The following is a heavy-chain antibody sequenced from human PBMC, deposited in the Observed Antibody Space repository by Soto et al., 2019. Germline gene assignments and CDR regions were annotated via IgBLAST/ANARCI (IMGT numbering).Heavy chain of an antibody. Sequence: TLSLTCAVSGGSISSGGYSWSWIRQPPGKGLEWIGYIYHSGSTYYNPSLKSRVTISVDRSKNQFSLKLSSVTAADTAVYYCASGSDDYANYDYWGQGTLLTVSS. D-gene: IGHD4-17*01. CDR3: ASGSDDYANYDY. CDR1: GGSISSGGYS. CDR2: IYHSGST. V-gene: IGHV4-30-2*01. J-gene: IGHJ4*02.